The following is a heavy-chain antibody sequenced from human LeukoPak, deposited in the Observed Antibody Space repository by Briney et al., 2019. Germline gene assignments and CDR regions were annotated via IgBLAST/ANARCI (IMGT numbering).Heavy chain of an antibody. J-gene: IGHJ4*02. CDR2: INPNTGAT. D-gene: IGHD3-10*01. CDR3: ARALGVGFGQFAYYFDF. V-gene: IGHV1-2*06. CDR1: GYTLTDYY. Sequence: ASVKVSCKASGYTLTDYYIHWLRQAPGQGLEWMGRINPNTGATNYAQKFQGKVTMTRDTSISTAYMGLSRLLFGDSAVYYCARALGVGFGQFAYYFDFWGQEMLVTVSA.